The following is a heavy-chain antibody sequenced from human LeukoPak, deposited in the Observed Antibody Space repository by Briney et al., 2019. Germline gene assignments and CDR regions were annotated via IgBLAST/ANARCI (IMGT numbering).Heavy chain of an antibody. D-gene: IGHD3-22*01. V-gene: IGHV3-7*05. CDR3: ARGGYYYR. Sequence: GGSLRLSCAASGFTFNDYWMSWVRQAPGKGLEWVANIKEDGSEKYYVDSVKGRFTISRDNAKNSLYLQMTSLRAEDTAVYYCARGGYYYRWGQGTLVTVSS. J-gene: IGHJ5*02. CDR1: GFTFNDYW. CDR2: IKEDGSEK.